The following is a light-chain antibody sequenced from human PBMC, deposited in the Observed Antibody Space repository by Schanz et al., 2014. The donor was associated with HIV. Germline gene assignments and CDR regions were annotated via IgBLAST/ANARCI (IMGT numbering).Light chain of an antibody. CDR3: SSYTSNSRPWV. CDR2: DAT. Sequence: QSALTQPASVSGSPGQSITISCTGSTSDIGAYNYVSWYQHHPGKAPKLVIYDATDRPSGVSNRFIGSKSGNTASLTISGLRAEDEADYYCSSYTSNSRPWVFGTGTKLTVL. V-gene: IGLV2-14*03. J-gene: IGLJ1*01. CDR1: TSDIGAYNY.